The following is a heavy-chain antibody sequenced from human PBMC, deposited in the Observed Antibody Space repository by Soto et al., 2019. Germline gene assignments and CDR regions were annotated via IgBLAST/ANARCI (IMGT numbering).Heavy chain of an antibody. Sequence: WLSXRLSGSSAVCSFTIYSIILFRHAPGKGLEWVSGISGSGGDTKSADSVKGRFTISRYNFKNMLYLQMNTLRAEDTAVYYCAKHDFWNIYKNGIESWGQGTLVNVYS. CDR2: ISGSGGDT. D-gene: IGHD3-3*01. CDR3: AKHDFWNIYKNGIES. V-gene: IGHV3-23*01. CDR1: VCSFTIYS. J-gene: IGHJ4*02.